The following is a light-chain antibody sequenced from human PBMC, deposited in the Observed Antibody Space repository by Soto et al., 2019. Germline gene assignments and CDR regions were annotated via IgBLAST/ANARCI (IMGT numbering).Light chain of an antibody. CDR3: QQYNNWPPLFT. Sequence: EIVMTQSPATLSVSPGERATLSCRASQSVSSNLAWYQQKPGQAPRLLIYDVSARATGIPARFSGSGSGTEFTLTISSLQSEDFAVYYCQQYNNWPPLFTFGPGTKVDIK. CDR1: QSVSSN. V-gene: IGKV3D-15*01. J-gene: IGKJ3*01. CDR2: DVS.